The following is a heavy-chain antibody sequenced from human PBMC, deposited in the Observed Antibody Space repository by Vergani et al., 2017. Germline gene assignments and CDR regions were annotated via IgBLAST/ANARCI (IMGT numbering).Heavy chain of an antibody. Sequence: QVQLRESGPGLVKPLGTLSLTCSVSGGPLSTTDWWSWVRQSPERGLEWIGKIGHSGSTYFNASFASRVSMSVDWSVKQFSLYLRSVTAADTAVYYCARNPIGSSYYEYWGQGILVTVSS. CDR2: IGHSGST. D-gene: IGHD3-10*01. J-gene: IGHJ4*02. CDR1: GGPLSTTDW. V-gene: IGHV4-4*03. CDR3: ARNPIGSSYYEY.